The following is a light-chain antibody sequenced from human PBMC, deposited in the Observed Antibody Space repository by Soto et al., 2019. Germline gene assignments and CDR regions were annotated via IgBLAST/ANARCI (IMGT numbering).Light chain of an antibody. V-gene: IGKV3D-20*02. CDR2: GAS. Sequence: ESVLTQSPGTLSLSPGERATLSCRASQSVSSNYLAWYQQKPGQAPRLLIYGASTRATGIPDRLSGSGSGTDFTLTISRLEPDDSAVYYCQQRNNWPLTFGGGTKVDIK. CDR1: QSVSSNY. CDR3: QQRNNWPLT. J-gene: IGKJ4*02.